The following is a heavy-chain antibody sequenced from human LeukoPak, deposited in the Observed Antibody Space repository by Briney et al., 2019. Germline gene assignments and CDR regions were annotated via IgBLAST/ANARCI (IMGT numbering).Heavy chain of an antibody. CDR1: EFTFSDYY. D-gene: IGHD2-15*01. CDR2: ISYSGDTI. CDR3: VGWVRGLSGRPY. V-gene: IGHV3-11*04. Sequence: PGGSLRLSCAASEFTFSDYYMSWIRQAPGKGLEWVSYISYSGDTIYYADSVKGRFTVSRDNAKNSLYLQMNSLRAEDTAVYYCVGWVRGLSGRPYWGQGTLVTVSS. J-gene: IGHJ4*02.